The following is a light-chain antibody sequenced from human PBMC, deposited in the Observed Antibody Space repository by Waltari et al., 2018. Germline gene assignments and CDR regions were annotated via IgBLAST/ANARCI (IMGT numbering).Light chain of an antibody. CDR2: DVS. J-gene: IGLJ3*02. V-gene: IGLV2-14*03. CDR1: SSDVGGYNY. Sequence: QSALTQPASVSGSPGQSITISCTGTSSDVGGYNYVSWYQQHPGKAPKLMIYDVSNRPSGVSDRFSGSKAGETASLTSSGLQAEDEADYYCNSYTSSSTWVFGGGTKLTVL. CDR3: NSYTSSSTWV.